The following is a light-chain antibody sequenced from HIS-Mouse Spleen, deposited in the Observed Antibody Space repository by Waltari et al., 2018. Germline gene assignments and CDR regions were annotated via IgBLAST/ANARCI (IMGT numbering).Light chain of an antibody. Sequence: QSALTQPASVSGSPGQSLTISRTGTSRDVGVFNNVSWYQQHPGKAPKLMIYDVTNRPSGVSNRFSGSKSGNTASLTISGLQAEDEADYYCSSYTSSSTLVFGGGTKLTVL. CDR2: DVT. V-gene: IGLV2-14*03. CDR3: SSYTSSSTLV. CDR1: SRDVGVFNN. J-gene: IGLJ2*01.